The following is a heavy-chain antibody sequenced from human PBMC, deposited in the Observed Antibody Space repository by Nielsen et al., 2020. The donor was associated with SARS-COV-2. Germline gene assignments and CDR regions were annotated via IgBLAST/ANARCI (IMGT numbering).Heavy chain of an antibody. J-gene: IGHJ4*02. V-gene: IGHV3-15*01. Sequence: GESLKISCAASGFTFTNAWTSWVRQAPGKGLEWVGRIKSKIDGAPTDYAAPVKGRFSISRDDSKSTLYLQMNSLKTEDTGVYYCCAYSYGTLSYFDRWGLGTLVTVSS. D-gene: IGHD5-18*01. CDR2: IKSKIDGAPT. CDR3: CAYSYGTLSYFDR. CDR1: GFTFTNAW.